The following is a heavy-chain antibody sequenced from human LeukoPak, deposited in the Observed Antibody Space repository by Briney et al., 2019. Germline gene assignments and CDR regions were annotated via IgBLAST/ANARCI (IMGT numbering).Heavy chain of an antibody. CDR1: GYTFTSYG. Sequence: ASVKVSCKASGYTFTSYGISWVRQAPGQGLEWMGWISAYNGNTNYVQKLQGRVTTTTDTSTSTAYMELRSLRSDDTAVYYCARDENYIVVVPAARIDPWGQGTLVTVSS. CDR3: ARDENYIVVVPAARIDP. CDR2: ISAYNGNT. V-gene: IGHV1-18*01. J-gene: IGHJ5*02. D-gene: IGHD2-2*01.